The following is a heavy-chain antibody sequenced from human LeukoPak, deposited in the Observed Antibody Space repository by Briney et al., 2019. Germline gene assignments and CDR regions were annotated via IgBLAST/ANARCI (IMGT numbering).Heavy chain of an antibody. CDR3: ARVRKSVVTATAFDY. Sequence: PSETLSLTCAVYGGSFSGYYWSWIRQPSGKGLEWIGEINHSGSTNYNPSLKSRVTISVDTSKNQFSLKLSSVTAADTAVYYCARVRKSVVTATAFDYWGQGTLVTVSS. CDR2: INHSGST. CDR1: GGSFSGYY. V-gene: IGHV4-34*01. J-gene: IGHJ4*02. D-gene: IGHD2-21*02.